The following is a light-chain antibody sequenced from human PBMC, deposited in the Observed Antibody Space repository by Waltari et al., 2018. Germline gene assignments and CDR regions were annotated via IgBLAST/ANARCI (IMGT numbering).Light chain of an antibody. CDR3: MQTIQLPLT. Sequence: DIVMTQTPLSLSVTPGHPPSISCKSSESLLHSDGRTYLYWNVQRPGQPPHLLIYEVSNRYSGVPDTFSGSGSGTDFTLKISRVEAEDVGVYYCMQTIQLPLTFGGGTKVEI. J-gene: IGKJ4*01. CDR2: EVS. CDR1: ESLLHSDGRTY. V-gene: IGKV2D-29*01.